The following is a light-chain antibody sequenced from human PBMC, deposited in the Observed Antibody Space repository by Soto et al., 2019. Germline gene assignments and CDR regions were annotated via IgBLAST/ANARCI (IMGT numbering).Light chain of an antibody. Sequence: QSALTQPASVSGSPGQAITISCTGTISDVGGYNYVSWYQQHPGKAPKLMIYEVSNRPSGVSNRVSGSKSGNTASLTISGLQAEDEADYYCSSYTSSSPYVFGTGTQLTVL. CDR2: EVS. V-gene: IGLV2-14*01. CDR3: SSYTSSSPYV. J-gene: IGLJ1*01. CDR1: ISDVGGYNY.